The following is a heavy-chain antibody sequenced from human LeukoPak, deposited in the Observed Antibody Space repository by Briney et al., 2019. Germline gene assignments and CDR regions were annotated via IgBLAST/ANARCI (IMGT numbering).Heavy chain of an antibody. Sequence: SETLSLTCTVSGGSISSSSYYWGWIRQPPGKGLEWIGSIYYSGSTYYNPSLKSRVTISVDTSKNQFSLKLSSVTAADTAVYYCARAGSRYYDFWSGYYRPSYYFDYWGQGTLVTVSS. CDR2: IYYSGST. CDR1: GGSISSSSYY. V-gene: IGHV4-39*01. D-gene: IGHD3-3*01. CDR3: ARAGSRYYDFWSGYYRPSYYFDY. J-gene: IGHJ4*02.